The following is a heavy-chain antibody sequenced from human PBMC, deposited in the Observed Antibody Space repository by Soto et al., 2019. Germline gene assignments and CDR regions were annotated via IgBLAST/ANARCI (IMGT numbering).Heavy chain of an antibody. CDR3: ARMGLLEIFGAEDV. CDR1: GGSISSYY. J-gene: IGHJ6*04. V-gene: IGHV4-59*01. D-gene: IGHD3-3*01. CDR2: IYYSGST. Sequence: SETLSLTCTVSGGSISSYYWSWIRHPPGKGLEWIGYIYYSGSTYYADSVKGRFTISRHNSKNTLYLQMNSLRAEDTAVFYCARMGLLEIFGAEDVWGKGTTVTVSS.